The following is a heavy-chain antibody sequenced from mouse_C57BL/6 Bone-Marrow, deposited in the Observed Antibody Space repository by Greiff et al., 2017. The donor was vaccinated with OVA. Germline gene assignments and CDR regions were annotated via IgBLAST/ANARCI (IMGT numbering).Heavy chain of an antibody. V-gene: IGHV1-19*01. J-gene: IGHJ2*01. CDR2: INPYNGGT. CDR1: GYTFTDYY. CDR3: ARGGEGYFDY. Sequence: VQLQQSGPVLVKPGASVKMSCKASGYTFTDYYMNWVKQSHGKSLEWIGVINPYNGGTSYNQKFKGKATLTVDKSSSTAYMELNSLTSEDSAVYYCARGGEGYFDYWGQGTTLTVSS. D-gene: IGHD2-13*01.